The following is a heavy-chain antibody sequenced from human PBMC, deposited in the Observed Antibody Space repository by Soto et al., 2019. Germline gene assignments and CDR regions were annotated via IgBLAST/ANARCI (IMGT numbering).Heavy chain of an antibody. Sequence: QLQLVQSGAGVRKPGSSGKVSCKASGGTFSRHAISWVRQAPGEGLEWMGGIIPIFGTANHAQKFQGRVNIIDDESTSTVYMELSLLRSEDTAMYYCARGWGYDSNDYYYAYWGQGTLVIVSS. V-gene: IGHV1-69*01. CDR2: IIPIFGTA. D-gene: IGHD3-22*01. J-gene: IGHJ4*02. CDR3: ARGWGYDSNDYYYAY. CDR1: GGTFSRHA.